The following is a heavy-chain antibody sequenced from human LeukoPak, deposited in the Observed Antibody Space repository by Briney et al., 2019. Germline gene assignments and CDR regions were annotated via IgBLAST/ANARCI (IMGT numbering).Heavy chain of an antibody. D-gene: IGHD2-21*02. Sequence: PSETLSLTCTVSGGSVSSYYWSWIRQPPGMELEWMGNLYNSGTTNYDPSLKSRVTISVDTSKNQFSLKLSSVTAADTAVYYCAKFYRATRGACDSWGQGTLVTVSS. CDR2: LYNSGTT. CDR1: GGSVSSYY. J-gene: IGHJ4*02. V-gene: IGHV4-59*02. CDR3: AKFYRATRGACDS.